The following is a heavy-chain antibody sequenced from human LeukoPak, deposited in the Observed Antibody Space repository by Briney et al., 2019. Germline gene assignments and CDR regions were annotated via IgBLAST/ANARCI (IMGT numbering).Heavy chain of an antibody. CDR1: GGTFSSYA. CDR3: ARDSKTSYDYVWGSYRMTDAFDI. V-gene: IGHV1-69*01. Sequence: SVKVSCKASGGTFSSYAISWVRQAPGQGLEWMGGIIPIFGTANYAQKFQGRVTITADESTSTAYMELSSLRSEDTAVYYRARDSKTSYDYVWGSYRMTDAFDIWGQGTMVTASS. J-gene: IGHJ3*02. D-gene: IGHD3-16*02. CDR2: IIPIFGTA.